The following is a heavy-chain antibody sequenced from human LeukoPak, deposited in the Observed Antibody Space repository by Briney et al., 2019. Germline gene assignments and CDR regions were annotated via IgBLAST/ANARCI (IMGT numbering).Heavy chain of an antibody. J-gene: IGHJ4*02. CDR2: ISYDGSNK. CDR1: GFTFSSYA. V-gene: IGHV3-30-3*01. D-gene: IGHD1-26*01. CDR3: ASRSGSYVLGPSFDY. Sequence: PGGSLRLSCAASGFTFSSYAMHWVRQAPGKGLEWVAVISYDGSNKYYADSVKGRFTISRDNSKNTLYLQMNSLRAEDTAVYYCASRSGSYVLGPSFDYWGQGTLVTVSS.